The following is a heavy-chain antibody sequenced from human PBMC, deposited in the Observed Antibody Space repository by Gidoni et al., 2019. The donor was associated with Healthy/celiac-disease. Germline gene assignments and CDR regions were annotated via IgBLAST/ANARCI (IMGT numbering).Heavy chain of an antibody. CDR3: ARGSVVAAKMGWFDP. J-gene: IGHJ5*02. Sequence: QVQLQASAPGLVKPSETPSLTCTASGGSISSYYWSWIRQPPGKGLEWIGYIYYSGSTNYNPSLESRVTISVDTSKNQFSLKLSSVTAADTAVYYCARGSVVAAKMGWFDPWGQGTLVTVSS. D-gene: IGHD2-15*01. V-gene: IGHV4-59*01. CDR2: IYYSGST. CDR1: GGSISSYY.